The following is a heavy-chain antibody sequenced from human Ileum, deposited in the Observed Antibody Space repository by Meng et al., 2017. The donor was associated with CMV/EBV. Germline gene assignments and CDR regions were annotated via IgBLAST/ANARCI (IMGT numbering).Heavy chain of an antibody. CDR2: IIPIFGTA. V-gene: IGHV1-69*05. J-gene: IGHJ4*02. Sequence: TFSSYAISWVRPAPGQGLEWMGGIIPIFGTANYAQKFQGRVTITTDESTSTAYMELSSLRSEDTAVYYCARDLKRYCSSTSCYQLDYWGQGTLVTVSS. D-gene: IGHD2-2*01. CDR3: ARDLKRYCSSTSCYQLDY. CDR1: TFSSYA.